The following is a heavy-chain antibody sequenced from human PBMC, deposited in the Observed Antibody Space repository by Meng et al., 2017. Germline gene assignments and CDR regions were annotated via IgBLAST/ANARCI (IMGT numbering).Heavy chain of an antibody. D-gene: IGHD1-26*01. CDR2: IIPIFGTA. Sequence: SVKVSCKASGGTFSSYAISWVRHAPGQGREWMGGIIPIFGTANYAQKFQGRVTITTDESTSTAYMELSSLRSEDTAVYYCARARGAYYYGMDVWGQGTTVTVSS. V-gene: IGHV1-69*05. J-gene: IGHJ6*02. CDR1: GGTFSSYA. CDR3: ARARGAYYYGMDV.